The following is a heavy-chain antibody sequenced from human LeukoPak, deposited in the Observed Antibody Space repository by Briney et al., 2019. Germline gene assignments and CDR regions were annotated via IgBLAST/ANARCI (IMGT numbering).Heavy chain of an antibody. J-gene: IGHJ5*02. CDR2: TYFRSKWYN. V-gene: IGHV6-1*01. CDR3: ASGIATRLDP. CDR1: GDSVSSNSAA. D-gene: IGHD6-6*01. Sequence: SQTLSLTCAISGDSVSSNSAAWHWMRQSPSRGLEWLGKTYFRSKWYNDYAVYVKSRITFSADTWKNQLTLQLNSVTPEDTGVYYCASGIATRLDPWGQGTLVTVSS.